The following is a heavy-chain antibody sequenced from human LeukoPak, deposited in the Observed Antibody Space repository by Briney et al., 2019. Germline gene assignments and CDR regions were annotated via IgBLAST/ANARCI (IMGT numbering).Heavy chain of an antibody. CDR1: GFTVSSNY. CDR3: ARDRVVVVPAASPHDYYYYGMDV. Sequence: GGSLRLSCAASGFTVSSNYMSWVRQAPGKGLEWVSVIYSGGSTYYADSVKGRFTISRDNSKNTLYLQMNSLRAEDTAVYYCARDRVVVVPAASPHDYYYYGMDVWGQGTTVTVSS. J-gene: IGHJ6*02. D-gene: IGHD2-2*01. CDR2: IYSGGST. V-gene: IGHV3-53*01.